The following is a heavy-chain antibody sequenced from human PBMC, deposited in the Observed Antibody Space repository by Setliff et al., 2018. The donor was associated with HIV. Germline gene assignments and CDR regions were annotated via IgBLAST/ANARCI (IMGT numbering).Heavy chain of an antibody. CDR2: IYPNTGGT. J-gene: IGHJ4*02. D-gene: IGHD4-17*01. V-gene: IGHV1-2*02. CDR3: ARSTTAD. Sequence: GASVKVCCKASGYTFTDYYIHWVRQAPGQGLEWVGWIYPNTGGTNYAQKFQGRVTMTRDTSISTAYMELSRLRSDDTAVYYCARSTTADWGQGTMVTVSS. CDR1: GYTFTDYY.